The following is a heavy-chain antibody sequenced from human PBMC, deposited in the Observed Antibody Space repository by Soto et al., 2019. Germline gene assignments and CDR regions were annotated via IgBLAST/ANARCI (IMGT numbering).Heavy chain of an antibody. CDR3: ARSSGSGIAAAVYNWFDP. Sequence: SETLSLTCTVSGGSISSGGYYWSWIRQHPXKGLEWIGYIYYSGSTYYNPSLKSRVTISVDTSKNQFSLKLSSVTAADTAVYYCARSSGSGIAAAVYNWFDPWGQGTLVTVSS. D-gene: IGHD6-13*01. V-gene: IGHV4-31*03. CDR1: GGSISSGGYY. CDR2: IYYSGST. J-gene: IGHJ5*02.